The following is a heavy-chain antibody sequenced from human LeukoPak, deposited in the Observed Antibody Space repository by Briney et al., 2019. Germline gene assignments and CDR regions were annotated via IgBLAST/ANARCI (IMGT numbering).Heavy chain of an antibody. CDR1: GFTFSSSW. CDR3: ARRAGAYSHPYDY. D-gene: IGHD4/OR15-4a*01. Sequence: GGSLRLSCAASGFTFSSSWMTWVRQAPGEGLEWVASIREDGSEKTSVDSVKGRFTISRDNSKNTLYLQMNSLRAEDTAVYYCARRAGAYSHPYDYWGQGTLVTVSS. CDR2: IREDGSEK. V-gene: IGHV3-7*03. J-gene: IGHJ4*02.